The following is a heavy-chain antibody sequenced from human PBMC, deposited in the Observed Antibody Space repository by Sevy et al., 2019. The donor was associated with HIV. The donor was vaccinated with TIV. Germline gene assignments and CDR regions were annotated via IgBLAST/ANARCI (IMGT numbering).Heavy chain of an antibody. CDR3: ARERAVITIFGVVIMREGYYYYGMDV. J-gene: IGHJ6*02. Sequence: GESLKISCKASGYTFTSYGISWVRQAPGQGLEWMGWISAYNGNTNYAQKLQGRVTMTTDTSTSTAYMELGSLRSDDTAVYYCARERAVITIFGVVIMREGYYYYGMDVWGQGTTVTVSS. CDR1: GYTFTSYG. D-gene: IGHD3-3*01. V-gene: IGHV1-18*01. CDR2: ISAYNGNT.